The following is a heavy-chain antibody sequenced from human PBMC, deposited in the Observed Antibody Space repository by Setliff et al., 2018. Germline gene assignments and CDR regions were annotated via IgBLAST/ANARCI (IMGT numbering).Heavy chain of an antibody. Sequence: SETLSLTCGVYGGSFSGYYWSWIRQPPGKRLEWIGEIIPGESTNYNPSLKSRVTISVDTSKNQFSLKVNSVTAADTAVYYCARSFSRREKFLLDYWGQGALVTVSS. V-gene: IGHV4-34*12. CDR2: IIPGEST. CDR1: GGSFSGYY. J-gene: IGHJ4*02. CDR3: ARSFSRREKFLLDY.